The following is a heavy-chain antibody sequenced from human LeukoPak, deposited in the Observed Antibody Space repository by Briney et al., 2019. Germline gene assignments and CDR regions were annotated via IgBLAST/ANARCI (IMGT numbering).Heavy chain of an antibody. D-gene: IGHD1-26*01. CDR2: INHSGST. CDR3: ARRSAWELSFDY. CDR1: GGSFSGYY. V-gene: IGHV4-34*01. Sequence: SETLSLTCAVYGGSFSGYYWSWIRQPPGKGLEWIGEINHSGSTNYNPSLKSRVTISVDTSKNQFSLKLSSVTAADTAVYYCARRSAWELSFDYWGQGTLVTVSS. J-gene: IGHJ4*02.